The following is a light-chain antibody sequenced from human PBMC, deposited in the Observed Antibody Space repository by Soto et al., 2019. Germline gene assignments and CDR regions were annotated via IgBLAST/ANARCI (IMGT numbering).Light chain of an antibody. CDR1: SSDVGGYNY. J-gene: IGLJ2*01. V-gene: IGLV2-14*01. CDR2: DVS. CDR3: SSYTSSSTPVV. Sequence: QSARTQPASVSGSPGQSITISGTGTSSDVGGYNYVSWYQQHPGKAPKLLIYDVSNRPSGVSNRFSGSKSGNTASLTISWLQAEDEADYYFSSYTSSSTPVVFGGGTKLTVL.